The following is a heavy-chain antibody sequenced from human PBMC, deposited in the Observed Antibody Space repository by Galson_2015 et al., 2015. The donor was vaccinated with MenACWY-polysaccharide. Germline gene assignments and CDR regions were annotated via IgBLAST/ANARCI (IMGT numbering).Heavy chain of an antibody. CDR2: INNKRTET. CDR1: GFSFSSYY. Sequence: SLRLSFAASGFSFSSYYMTWVRQAPGKGLQWVAHINNKRTETYYADSVEGRFTISRDNAKNSVFLQMNSLSAEDTAMYYCVRTSRGHGLNFGRWGQ. V-gene: IGHV3-21*05. CDR3: VRTSRGHGLNFGR. J-gene: IGHJ5*02. D-gene: IGHD3-10*01.